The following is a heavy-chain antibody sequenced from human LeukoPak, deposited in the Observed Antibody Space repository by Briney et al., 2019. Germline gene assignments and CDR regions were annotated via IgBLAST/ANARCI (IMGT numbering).Heavy chain of an antibody. Sequence: PSETLSLTCTVSGGSISSYYWSWIRQPPGKGLEWIGYIYYSGSTNYNPSLKSRVTISVDTSKNQFSLKLSSVTAADTALYYCARDGYFGSDSVTGAGALGDYYMDVWGKGTTVTVSS. CDR3: ARDGYFGSDSVTGAGALGDYYMDV. J-gene: IGHJ6*03. D-gene: IGHD3-9*01. CDR2: IYYSGST. V-gene: IGHV4-59*01. CDR1: GGSISSYY.